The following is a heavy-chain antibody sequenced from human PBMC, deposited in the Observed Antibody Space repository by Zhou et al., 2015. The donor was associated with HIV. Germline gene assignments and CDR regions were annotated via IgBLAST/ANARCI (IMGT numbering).Heavy chain of an antibody. CDR1: GYTFTSYA. V-gene: IGHV1-3*05. J-gene: IGHJ5*02. D-gene: IGHD5-12*01. Sequence: QVQLVQSGAEEKKPGASVKVSCKASGYTFTSYAMHWVRQAPGQRLEWMGWINAGNGNTKYSQKFQGRVTITRDTSASTAYMELSSLRSEDTAVYYCARGRGYSGYDDNWFDPVGPGNPGHRLL. CDR2: INAGNGNT. CDR3: ARGRGYSGYDDNWFDP.